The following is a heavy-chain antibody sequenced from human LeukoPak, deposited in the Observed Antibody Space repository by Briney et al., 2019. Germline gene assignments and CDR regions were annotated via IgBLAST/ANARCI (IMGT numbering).Heavy chain of an antibody. Sequence: ASVKVSCKASGYTFTSYDINWVRQATGQGLEWMGWMNPNSGNTGYAQKFQGRVTMTRNTSISTAYMELSGLRSEDTAVYYCARSRGPAYYDILTGYYNWFDPWGQGTLVTVSS. CDR1: GYTFTSYD. D-gene: IGHD3-9*01. CDR3: ARSRGPAYYDILTGYYNWFDP. V-gene: IGHV1-8*01. J-gene: IGHJ5*02. CDR2: MNPNSGNT.